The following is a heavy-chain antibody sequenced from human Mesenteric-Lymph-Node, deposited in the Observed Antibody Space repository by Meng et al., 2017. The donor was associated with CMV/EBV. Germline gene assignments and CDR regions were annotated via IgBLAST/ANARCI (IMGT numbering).Heavy chain of an antibody. CDR2: IYYSGST. Sequence: GSLRLSCTVSGGSISSSSYYWGWIRQPPGKGLEWIGSIYYSGSTYYNPSLKSRVTISVDTSKNQFSLKLSSVTAADTAVYYCARGPKGYDSPNFDYWGQGTLVTVSS. CDR1: GGSISSSSYY. V-gene: IGHV4-39*07. CDR3: ARGPKGYDSPNFDY. J-gene: IGHJ4*02. D-gene: IGHD5-12*01.